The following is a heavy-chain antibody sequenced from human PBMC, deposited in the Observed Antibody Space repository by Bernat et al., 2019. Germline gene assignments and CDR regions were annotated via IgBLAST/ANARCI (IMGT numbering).Heavy chain of an antibody. CDR2: ISAYNGNT. Sequence: QVQLVQSGAEVKKPGASVKVSCKASGYTFTSHGISWVRQAPGQGLEWMGWISAYNGNTNYAQKLQGRVTMTTDTSTSTAYMELRSLRSDDTAVYYCARDSPRGVVDKKFDYWGQGTLVTVSS. D-gene: IGHD2-15*01. J-gene: IGHJ4*02. CDR3: ARDSPRGVVDKKFDY. V-gene: IGHV1-18*04. CDR1: GYTFTSHG.